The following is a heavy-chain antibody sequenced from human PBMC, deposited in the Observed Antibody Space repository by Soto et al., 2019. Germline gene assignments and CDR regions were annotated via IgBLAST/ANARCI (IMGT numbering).Heavy chain of an antibody. CDR2: ISSDGSYK. CDR1: GFIFGTYG. J-gene: IGHJ4*02. V-gene: IGHV3-30*03. CDR3: ARSLWGYYDSSGYPDY. D-gene: IGHD3-22*01. Sequence: GGSLRLSCAASGFIFGTYGMHWVRQAPGKGLDWVAVISSDGSYKYYSDSVKGRFTISRDNSKNTLYLQMNSLRAEDTVVYYCARSLWGYYDSSGYPDYWGQGTLVTVSS.